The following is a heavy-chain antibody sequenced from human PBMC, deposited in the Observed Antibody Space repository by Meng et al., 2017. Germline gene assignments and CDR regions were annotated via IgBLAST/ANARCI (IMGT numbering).Heavy chain of an antibody. Sequence: ILQEECRLVLQPPPTLTSICSSAAFSFISSGVGMGWIRHHPPKTLVWLALIFWDDDKRYSQSLPSRLTSTKVNSKNHVVLPMTNLDPVATATYYCAHRRDYYGSRNYFDYWGQGTLVTVSS. D-gene: IGHD3-10*01. CDR3: AHRRDYYGSRNYFDY. J-gene: IGHJ4*02. CDR1: AFSFISSGVG. CDR2: IFWDDDK. V-gene: IGHV2-5*02.